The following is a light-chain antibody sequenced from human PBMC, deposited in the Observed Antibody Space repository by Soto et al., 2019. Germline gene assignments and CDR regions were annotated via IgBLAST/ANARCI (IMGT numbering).Light chain of an antibody. CDR3: QQTYSNSVT. CDR2: SAS. J-gene: IGKJ1*01. CDR1: QNIDKY. Sequence: DIRMTHSPASLSASVGDRVTVSGRASQNIDKYLHRYQQKPGKAPNLLIFSASILQSGVPSRFIGSGSGTEFTLTISGLQPEDFATYYCQQTYSNSVTFGQGT. V-gene: IGKV1-39*01.